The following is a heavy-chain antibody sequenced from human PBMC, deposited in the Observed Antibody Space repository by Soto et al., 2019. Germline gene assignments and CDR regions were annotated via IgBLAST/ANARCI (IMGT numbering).Heavy chain of an antibody. V-gene: IGHV4-34*01. CDR1: GGSCSGYY. CDR3: ATESEKAAAGAYYYYGMDV. Sequence: SETLSLTCAVYGGSCSGYYWSWIRQPPDKELEWIEEINHSGSTNYNPSLRRRVTISVDTSKNQCSLKLSSVTAADTAVYYCATESEKAAAGAYYYYGMDVWGQGTTVTVSS. D-gene: IGHD6-13*01. CDR2: INHSGST. J-gene: IGHJ6*01.